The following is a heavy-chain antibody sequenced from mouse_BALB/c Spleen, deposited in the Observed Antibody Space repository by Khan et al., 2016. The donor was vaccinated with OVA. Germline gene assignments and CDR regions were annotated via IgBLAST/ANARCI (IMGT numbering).Heavy chain of an antibody. CDR1: GYTFTDYI. Sequence: QVQLQQSGPVLVKPGASVKMSCKASGYTFTDYIINWVRQRTGQGLEWIGQIYSGSGSTYYNEKFKGKATLTADKSSNTAYMQLRSLTSEDSAVYFCARSGYGSLGYWGQGTTLTVSS. D-gene: IGHD1-1*01. V-gene: IGHV1-77*01. CDR2: IYSGSGST. CDR3: ARSGYGSLGY. J-gene: IGHJ2*01.